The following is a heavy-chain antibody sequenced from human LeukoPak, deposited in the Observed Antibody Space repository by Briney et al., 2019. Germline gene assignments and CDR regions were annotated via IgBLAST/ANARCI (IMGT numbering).Heavy chain of an antibody. Sequence: GESLKISCKGSGYSFTSYWIGWVRQMPGKGLKWMGIIYPGDSDTRYSPSFQGQVTISADKSISTAYLQWSSLKASDTAMYYCARQRLGYCSSTSCSNWFDPWGQGTLVTVSS. J-gene: IGHJ5*02. D-gene: IGHD2-2*01. CDR1: GYSFTSYW. CDR3: ARQRLGYCSSTSCSNWFDP. CDR2: IYPGDSDT. V-gene: IGHV5-51*01.